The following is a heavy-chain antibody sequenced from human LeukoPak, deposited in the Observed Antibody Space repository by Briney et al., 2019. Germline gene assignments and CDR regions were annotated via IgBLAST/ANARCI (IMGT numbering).Heavy chain of an antibody. J-gene: IGHJ4*02. CDR2: IYYSGTT. CDR1: GGSIRSYY. Sequence: PSETLSLTCTVSGGSIRSYYWSWIRQPPGKGLEWIGFIYYSGTTNYNPSLKSRVTISVDTSKNQFSLKLSSVTAADTAVYYCARHKKGLGELSPFDYWGQGTLVTVSS. D-gene: IGHD3-10*01. V-gene: IGHV4-59*08. CDR3: ARHKKGLGELSPFDY.